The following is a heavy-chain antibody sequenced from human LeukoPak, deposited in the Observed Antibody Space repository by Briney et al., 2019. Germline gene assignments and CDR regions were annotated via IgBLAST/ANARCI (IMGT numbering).Heavy chain of an antibody. CDR3: ARDRITIFGVGPLDDASEI. CDR1: GYTXTGYY. Sequence: ASVKVSCKASGYTXTGYYMHWVRQAPGQGLEWMGWINPNSGGTNYAQKFQGRVTMTRDTSISTAYMELSRLRSDDTAVYYCARDRITIFGVGPLDDASEIWGQGTMVTVSS. D-gene: IGHD3-3*01. CDR2: INPNSGGT. J-gene: IGHJ3*02. V-gene: IGHV1-2*02.